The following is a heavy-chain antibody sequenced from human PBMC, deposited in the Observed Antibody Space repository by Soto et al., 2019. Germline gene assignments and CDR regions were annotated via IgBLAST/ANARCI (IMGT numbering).Heavy chain of an antibody. V-gene: IGHV3-33*01. Sequence: QVQLVESGGGVVQPGRSLRLSCAASGFTFSSYGMHWVRQAPGKGLEWVAVIWYDGSNKYYADSVKGRFTISRDNSKNMRYRQMNSVRAEGTAVYYCARVPYCGGDCNSGFEIWGRGTMVTVSS. CDR2: IWYDGSNK. CDR3: ARVPYCGGDCNSGFEI. J-gene: IGHJ3*02. D-gene: IGHD2-21*02. CDR1: GFTFSSYG.